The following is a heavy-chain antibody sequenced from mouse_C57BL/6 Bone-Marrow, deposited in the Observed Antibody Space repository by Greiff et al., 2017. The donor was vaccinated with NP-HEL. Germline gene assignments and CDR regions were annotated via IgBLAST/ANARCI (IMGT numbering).Heavy chain of an antibody. CDR3: ARYPFSRPWYFDV. J-gene: IGHJ1*03. CDR1: GYTFTDYY. Sequence: EVQLQQSGPELVKPGASVKISCKASGYTFTDYYMNWVKQSHGKSLEWIGDINPNNGGTSYNQKFKGKATLTVDKSSSTAYMELRSLTSEDSAVYYCARYPFSRPWYFDVWGTGTTVTVSS. CDR2: INPNNGGT. V-gene: IGHV1-26*01.